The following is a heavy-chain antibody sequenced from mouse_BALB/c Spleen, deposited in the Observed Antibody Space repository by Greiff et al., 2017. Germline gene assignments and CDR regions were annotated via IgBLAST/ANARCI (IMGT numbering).Heavy chain of an antibody. J-gene: IGHJ3*01. CDR3: ARDPFTTVVEGFAY. CDR2: ISSGGSYT. D-gene: IGHD1-1*01. V-gene: IGHV5-6*02. CDR1: GFTFSSYG. Sequence: EVKLVESGGDLVKPGGSLKLSCAASGFTFSSYGMSWVRQTPDKRLEWVATISSGGSYTYYPDSVKGRFTISRDNAKNTLYLQMSSLKSEDTAMYYCARDPFTTVVEGFAYWGQGTLVTVSA.